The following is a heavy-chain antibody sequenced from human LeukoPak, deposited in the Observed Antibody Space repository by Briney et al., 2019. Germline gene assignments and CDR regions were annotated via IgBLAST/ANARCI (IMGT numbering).Heavy chain of an antibody. CDR1: GYTFTSYD. V-gene: IGHV1-8*01. CDR3: ARVIPYSRKSWFDP. Sequence: ASVKVSCKASGYTFTSYDINWVRQATGQGLEWMGWMNPNSGNTGYAQKFQGRVTMTRNTSISTAYMELSSLRSEDTAVYYCARVIPYSRKSWFDPWGQGTLVTVSS. CDR2: MNPNSGNT. J-gene: IGHJ5*02. D-gene: IGHD6-13*01.